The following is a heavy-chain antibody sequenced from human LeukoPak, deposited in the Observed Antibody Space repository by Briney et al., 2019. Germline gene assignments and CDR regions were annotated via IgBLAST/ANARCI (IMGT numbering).Heavy chain of an antibody. CDR2: INHSGST. J-gene: IGHJ6*02. Sequence: PSETLSLTCAVYGGSFSGYYWSWIRQPPGKGLEWIGEINHSGSTNYNPSLKSRVTISVDTSKNQFSLKLSSVTAADTAVYYCARRGSGRAYYYGMDVWGQGTMVTVSS. V-gene: IGHV4-34*01. D-gene: IGHD3-10*01. CDR1: GGSFSGYY. CDR3: ARRGSGRAYYYGMDV.